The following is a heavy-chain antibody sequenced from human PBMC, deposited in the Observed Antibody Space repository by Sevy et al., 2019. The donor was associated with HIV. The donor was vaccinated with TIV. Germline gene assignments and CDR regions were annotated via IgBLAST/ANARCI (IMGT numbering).Heavy chain of an antibody. CDR1: GFTFSDHY. Sequence: GGSLRLSCAASGFTFSDHYMDWVRQAPGKGLEWVGRSRNKANRYSTEYAASVRGRFTISRDDSKNSLFLQMDTLKTEDTAVYYCTRADYVAHPFDFWGQGTLVTVSS. CDR3: TRADYVAHPFDF. V-gene: IGHV3-72*01. D-gene: IGHD3-16*01. CDR2: SRNKANRYST. J-gene: IGHJ4*02.